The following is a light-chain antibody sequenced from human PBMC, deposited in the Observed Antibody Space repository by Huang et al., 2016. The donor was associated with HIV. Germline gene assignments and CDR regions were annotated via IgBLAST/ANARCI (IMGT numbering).Light chain of an antibody. Sequence: EIVLTQSPAILSVSPGERATLSCRASQNVRSSFAWYHQRPCQPPRLRISGASTRATGIPARFSGSGSGTEFTLTISSLQSEDFAVYYCQQYENWPPEYTFGQGTKLEL. J-gene: IGKJ2*01. CDR2: GAS. CDR1: QNVRSS. V-gene: IGKV3-15*01. CDR3: QQYENWPPEYT.